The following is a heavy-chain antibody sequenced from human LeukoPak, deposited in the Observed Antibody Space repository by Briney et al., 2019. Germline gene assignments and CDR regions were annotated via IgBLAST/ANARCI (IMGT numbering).Heavy chain of an antibody. J-gene: IGHJ4*02. CDR3: ASGNWRYYFDY. CDR1: GGSICSYY. CDR2: IYYSGST. Sequence: SETLSLTCTVSGGSICSYYWSWIRQPPGKGLEWIGYIYYSGSTNYNPSLKSRVTISVDTSKNQFSLKLSSVTAADTAVYYCASGNWRYYFDYWGQGTLVTVSS. D-gene: IGHD1-1*01. V-gene: IGHV4-59*01.